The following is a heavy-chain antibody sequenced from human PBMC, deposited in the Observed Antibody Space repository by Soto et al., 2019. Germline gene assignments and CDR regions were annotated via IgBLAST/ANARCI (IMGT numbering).Heavy chain of an antibody. CDR2: ISYDGSNK. Sequence: QVQLVESGGGVVQPGRSLRLSCAASGFTFSSHGMHWVRQAPGKGLEWVAVISYDGSNKYYADSVKGRFTISRDNSKNTLYMQIYILTTQDTAVYYCAKDSADGGNHVFDYWGQGTLVTVSS. CDR3: AKDSADGGNHVFDY. D-gene: IGHD2-15*01. V-gene: IGHV3-30*18. J-gene: IGHJ4*02. CDR1: GFTFSSHG.